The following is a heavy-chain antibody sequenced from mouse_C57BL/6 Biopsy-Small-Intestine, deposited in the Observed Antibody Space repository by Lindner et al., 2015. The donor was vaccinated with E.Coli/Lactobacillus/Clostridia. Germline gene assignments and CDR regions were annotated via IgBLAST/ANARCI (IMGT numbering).Heavy chain of an antibody. CDR1: GYTFTSYY. CDR3: ARDPTKDFWSGYPDY. CDR2: INPSGGST. V-gene: IGHV1-64*01. Sequence: SVKVSCKASGYTFTSYYMHWVRQAPGQGLEWMGIINPSGGSTSYAQKFQGRVTMTRDTSTSAVYMELSSLRSEDTAVYYCARDPTKDFWSGYPDYWGQGTLV. J-gene: IGHJ3*01. D-gene: IGHD2-2*01.